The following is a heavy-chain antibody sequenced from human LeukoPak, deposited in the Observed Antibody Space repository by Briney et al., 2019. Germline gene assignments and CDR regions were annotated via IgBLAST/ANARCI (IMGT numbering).Heavy chain of an antibody. CDR2: ISFSGIT. Sequence: SETRSLTCTVSGGSINSFFWNWIRQTPGKGLEWIGYISFSGITNYNPSLQSRVSMSVDTSKNEFSLRLSSVTAADTAVYYCARGGSRQNFYYYGLDVWGQGTTVTVSS. CDR1: GGSINSFF. J-gene: IGHJ6*02. CDR3: ARGGSRQNFYYYGLDV. D-gene: IGHD6-25*01. V-gene: IGHV4-59*12.